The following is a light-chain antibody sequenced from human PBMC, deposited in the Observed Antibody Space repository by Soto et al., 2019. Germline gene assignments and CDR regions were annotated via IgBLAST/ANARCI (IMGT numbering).Light chain of an antibody. J-gene: IGKJ1*01. CDR2: WAS. Sequence: DIVMTQSPDSLAVSLGERATINCKSSQSVLYSSNNKNYLAWYQQKPGQPPKLLIYWASTRESGVPDRFSGSGSGTDFTLTISSLQAEDVAVYCCQQYYSSPTCGQGTKVDIK. V-gene: IGKV4-1*01. CDR3: QQYYSSPT. CDR1: QSVLYSSNNKNY.